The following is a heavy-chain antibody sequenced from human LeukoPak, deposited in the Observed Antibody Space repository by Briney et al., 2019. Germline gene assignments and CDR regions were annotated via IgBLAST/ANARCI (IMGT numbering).Heavy chain of an antibody. CDR3: AQPPRGDYYDSSGY. J-gene: IGHJ4*02. D-gene: IGHD3-22*01. Sequence: GGSLRLSCAAFGFTFSSYAMSWVRQAPGKGLEWVSAISGSGGSTYYADSVKGRFTISRDNSKNTLYLQMNSLRAEDTAVYYCAQPPRGDYYDSSGYWGQGTLVTVSS. CDR1: GFTFSSYA. V-gene: IGHV3-23*01. CDR2: ISGSGGST.